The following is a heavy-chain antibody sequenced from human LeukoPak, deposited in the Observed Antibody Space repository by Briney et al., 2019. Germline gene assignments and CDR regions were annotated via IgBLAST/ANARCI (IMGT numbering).Heavy chain of an antibody. J-gene: IGHJ4*02. D-gene: IGHD5-18*01. CDR1: GGTFSSYA. CDR3: ARESQGTAMGDYFDY. Sequence: SVKVSCKASGGTFSSYAISWVRQAPGQGLEWMGRIIPIFGTANYAQKFQGRVTITTDESTSTAYMELSSLRSEDTAVYYCARESQGTAMGDYFDYWGQGTLVTVSS. V-gene: IGHV1-69*05. CDR2: IIPIFGTA.